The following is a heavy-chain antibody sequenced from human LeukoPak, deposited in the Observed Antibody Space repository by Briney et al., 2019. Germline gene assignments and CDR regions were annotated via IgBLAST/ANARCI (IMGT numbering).Heavy chain of an antibody. V-gene: IGHV1-18*01. Sequence: ASVKVSCKASGGTFSSYAISWVRQAPGQGLEWMGWISAYNGNTNYAQKLQGRVTMTTDTSTSTAYMELRSLRSDDTAVYYCARDAYESSGYYYPNYFDYWGQGTLVTVSS. CDR3: ARDAYESSGYYYPNYFDY. D-gene: IGHD3-22*01. J-gene: IGHJ4*02. CDR2: ISAYNGNT. CDR1: GGTFSSYA.